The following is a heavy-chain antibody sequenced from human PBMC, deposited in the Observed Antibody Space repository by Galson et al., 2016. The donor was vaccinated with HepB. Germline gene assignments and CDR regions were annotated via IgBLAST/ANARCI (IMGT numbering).Heavy chain of an antibody. CDR1: GFTVSNNY. Sequence: SLRLSCAVSGFTVSNNYMSWVRQPPGKGLEWVSLIYSGGSTYYADSVKGRFTISRDNSKNTLYLQMNSLRADDTAVYYCARGGIYGGYWGQGTLVTVSS. J-gene: IGHJ4*02. CDR3: ARGGIYGGY. D-gene: IGHD1-26*01. V-gene: IGHV3-53*01. CDR2: IYSGGST.